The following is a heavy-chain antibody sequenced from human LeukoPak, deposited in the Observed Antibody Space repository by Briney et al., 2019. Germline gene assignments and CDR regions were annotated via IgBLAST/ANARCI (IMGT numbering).Heavy chain of an antibody. V-gene: IGHV1-24*01. CDR2: FDTEDGET. J-gene: IGHJ4*02. CDR3: ATRSGYYYGGGGEFDY. CDR1: GYTLTELS. Sequence: ASVKVSCKVSGYTLTELSMHWVRQAPGKGLEGMGGFDTEDGETIYAQKFEGRVNMTEDTTTDTGYMELSSLRSEDTAVYYCATRSGYYYGGGGEFDYWGQGTLVTVSS. D-gene: IGHD3-22*01.